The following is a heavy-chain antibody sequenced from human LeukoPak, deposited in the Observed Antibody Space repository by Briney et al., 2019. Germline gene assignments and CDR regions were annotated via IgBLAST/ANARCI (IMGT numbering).Heavy chain of an antibody. CDR2: IYPGDSDT. V-gene: IGHV5-51*01. D-gene: IGHD5-18*01. CDR1: GYSFISYW. Sequence: GESLRISSNCAGYSFISYWIAWVRPMPGKGLEWMGIIYPGDSDTKYSPYFQGRVTISVDKSITTAYLQWSSVKGSDTAMYYSARGPYSYGTSFDYWGQGTLVTVSS. CDR3: ARGPYSYGTSFDY. J-gene: IGHJ4*02.